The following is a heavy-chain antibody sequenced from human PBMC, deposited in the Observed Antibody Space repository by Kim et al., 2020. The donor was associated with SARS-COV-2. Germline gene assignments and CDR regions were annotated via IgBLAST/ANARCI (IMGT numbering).Heavy chain of an antibody. J-gene: IGHJ4*02. V-gene: IGHV4-34*01. CDR3: ARGRGGYSTVILVITAAEYYFDY. D-gene: IGHD3-22*01. CDR1: GGSFSDYS. Sequence: SETLSLTCAVYGGSFSDYSWSWIRHVPGKGLEWIGEVNHRGTSNYNPSLKTRVTISVDTSKNQFSLKLSSVTAADTAVYYCARGRGGYSTVILVITAAEYYFDYWGRGTLVAVSS. CDR2: VNHRGTS.